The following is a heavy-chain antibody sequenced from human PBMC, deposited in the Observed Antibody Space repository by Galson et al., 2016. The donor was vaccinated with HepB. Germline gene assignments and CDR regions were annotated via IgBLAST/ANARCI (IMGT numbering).Heavy chain of an antibody. V-gene: IGHV3-23*01. CDR2: ITGSGVT. CDR1: GFTFSNHA. CDR3: ARAQTTVVTYIDN. Sequence: SLRLSCAASGFTFSNHAMSWVRQAPGKGLEWVSVITGSGVTYYADSVKGRFTISRDNSKNTLFLQMNSLRAEDTAVYYCARAQTTVVTYIDNWGQGTLVTVSS. D-gene: IGHD4-23*01. J-gene: IGHJ4*02.